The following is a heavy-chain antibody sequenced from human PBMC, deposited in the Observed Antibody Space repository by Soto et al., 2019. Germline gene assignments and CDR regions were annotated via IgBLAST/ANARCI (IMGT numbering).Heavy chain of an antibody. D-gene: IGHD3-10*01. V-gene: IGHV3-64D*06. Sequence: GSLRLSCVASGFSFGSYSMNWVRQAPGKGLEYVSAITRDGRSTYYADSVKGRFTVSRDNSRDTLYLRMSGLRTEDTGVYFCVKEANPFINTRVMVVFDLWGQGTPVTAPQ. CDR3: VKEANPFINTRVMVVFDL. CDR1: GFSFGSYS. J-gene: IGHJ4*02. CDR2: ITRDGRST.